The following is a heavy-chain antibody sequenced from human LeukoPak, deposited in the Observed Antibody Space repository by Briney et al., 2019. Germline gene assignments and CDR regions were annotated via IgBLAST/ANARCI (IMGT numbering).Heavy chain of an antibody. Sequence: SETLSLTCTVSGGSISSCYWSWIRQPPGKGLEWIGYIYYSGSTNYNPSLKSRVTISVDTSKNQFSLKLSSVTAADTAVYYCARGRRDGYNLEYFDKWGQGTLVTVSS. D-gene: IGHD5-24*01. CDR3: ARGRRDGYNLEYFDK. V-gene: IGHV4-59*08. CDR1: GGSISSCY. CDR2: IYYSGST. J-gene: IGHJ4*02.